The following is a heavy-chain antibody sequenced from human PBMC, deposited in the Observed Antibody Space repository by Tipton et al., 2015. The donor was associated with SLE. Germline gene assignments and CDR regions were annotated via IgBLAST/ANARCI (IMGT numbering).Heavy chain of an antibody. Sequence: GSLRLSCAASGFSFHEYGMHWVRQVPGKGLEWVSLISWDGGTIQYRDSLKGRFTISRDNSKNSLYLQMDSLRTEDTALYYCAKGSQWLTDYWGQGTLVTVSS. CDR2: ISWDGGTI. J-gene: IGHJ4*02. V-gene: IGHV3-43D*04. D-gene: IGHD6-19*01. CDR3: AKGSQWLTDY. CDR1: GFSFHEYG.